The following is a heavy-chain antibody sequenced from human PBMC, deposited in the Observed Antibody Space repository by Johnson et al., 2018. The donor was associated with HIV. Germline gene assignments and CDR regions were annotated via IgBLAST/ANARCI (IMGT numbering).Heavy chain of an antibody. D-gene: IGHD4-17*01. CDR2: IRYDGSNK. V-gene: IGHV3-30*02. J-gene: IGHJ3*02. Sequence: QVQLVESGGGLVQPGGSLRLSCEASGFDVTSHYMTWVRQAPGKGLEWVAFIRYDGSNKYYADSVKGRFTISRNNVRNSLYLQMSSLRAADTAVYYCAREKLGSTEYDAFEIWGQGTMVTVSS. CDR1: GFDVTSHY. CDR3: AREKLGSTEYDAFEI.